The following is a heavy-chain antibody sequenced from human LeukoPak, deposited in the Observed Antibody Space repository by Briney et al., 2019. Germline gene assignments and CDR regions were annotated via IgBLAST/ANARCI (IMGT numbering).Heavy chain of an antibody. CDR3: ARAPPYCTNGVCYIY. CDR1: GYTFTGYY. V-gene: IGHV1-2*02. CDR2: INPNSGCT. Sequence: ASVKVSCKASGYTFTGYYMHWVRQAPGQGLEWMGWINPNSGCTNYAQKFQGRVTMTRDTSISTAYMELSRLRSDDTAVYYCARAPPYCTNGVCYIYWGQGTLVTVSS. J-gene: IGHJ4*02. D-gene: IGHD2-8*01.